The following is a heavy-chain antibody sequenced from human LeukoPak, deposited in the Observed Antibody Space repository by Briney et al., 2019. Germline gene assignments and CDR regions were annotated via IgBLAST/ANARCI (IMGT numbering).Heavy chain of an antibody. D-gene: IGHD3-9*01. CDR2: INPNSGGT. J-gene: IGHJ4*02. CDR1: GYTFTGYY. V-gene: IGHV1-2*06. Sequence: ASVTVSCKASGYTFTGYYMHWVRQAPGQGLEWMGRINPNSGGTNYAQKFQGRVTMTRDTSISTAYMELSRLRSDDTAVYYCASETAYYDILTGHLDYWGQGTLVTVSS. CDR3: ASETAYYDILTGHLDY.